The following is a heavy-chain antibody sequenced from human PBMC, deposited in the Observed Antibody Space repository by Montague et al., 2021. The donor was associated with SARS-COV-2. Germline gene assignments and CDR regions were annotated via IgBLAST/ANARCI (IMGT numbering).Heavy chain of an antibody. Sequence: SETLSLTCTVSGGSISSYYWSWIRQPPGKGLEWIGYIYYSGSTNYNPSLQSRVTISVDTSKNQFSLKLRSVTAADTAVYYCARIAAGDCSGGSCCSSWFDPWGQGTLVTVSS. V-gene: IGHV4-59*08. CDR1: GGSISSYY. CDR2: IYYSGST. D-gene: IGHD2-15*01. CDR3: ARIAAGDCSGGSCCSSWFDP. J-gene: IGHJ5*02.